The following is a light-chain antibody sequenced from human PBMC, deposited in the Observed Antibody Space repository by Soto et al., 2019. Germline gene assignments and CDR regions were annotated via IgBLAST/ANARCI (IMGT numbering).Light chain of an antibody. CDR2: GAS. Sequence: EIVLTQSPGTLSLSPGERATLSCRASQSVRSNELAWYQQKPGQAPRLLIYGASSRATAIPDRVSGSGSGTDFTLTISRLEPDDFAVYYCQQYGSSPLTFGGGTRWSSN. V-gene: IGKV3-20*01. CDR3: QQYGSSPLT. CDR1: QSVRSNE. J-gene: IGKJ4*01.